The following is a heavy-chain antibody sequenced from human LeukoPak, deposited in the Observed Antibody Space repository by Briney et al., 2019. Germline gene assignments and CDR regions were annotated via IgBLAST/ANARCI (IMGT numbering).Heavy chain of an antibody. J-gene: IGHJ3*02. CDR3: ARGGLLYISLRAFDI. CDR2: ISYDRSKK. CDR1: GFTFSSYA. D-gene: IGHD2-2*02. Sequence: GGSLRLSCAASGFTFSSYAMHWVRQAPGKGLEWVAVISYDRSKKYYADSVKGRFTISRDNSKNTLYLQMNSLRAEDTAVYYCARGGLLYISLRAFDIWGQGTMVTVSS. V-gene: IGHV3-30-3*01.